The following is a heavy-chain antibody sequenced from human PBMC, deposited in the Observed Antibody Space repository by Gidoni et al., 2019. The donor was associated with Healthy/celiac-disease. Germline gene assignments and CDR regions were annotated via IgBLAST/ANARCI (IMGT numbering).Heavy chain of an antibody. CDR1: EFTFSTYG. J-gene: IGHJ4*02. D-gene: IGHD6-13*01. V-gene: IGHV3-30*18. CDR3: AKDLLGSSSPAGRIDY. Sequence: QVQLVESGGGVVQPGRSLRLSCAASEFTFSTYGMNWVRQAPGKGLEGGAVISNGGSNKYYADSVKGRFTISRDNSKNTLYLQINSLRAEDTAVYYCAKDLLGSSSPAGRIDYWGQGTLVTVSS. CDR2: ISNGGSNK.